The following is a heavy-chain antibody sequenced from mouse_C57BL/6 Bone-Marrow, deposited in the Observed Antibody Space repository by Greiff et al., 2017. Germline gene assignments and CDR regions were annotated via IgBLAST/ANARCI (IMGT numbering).Heavy chain of an antibody. CDR3: ARLDSSGYFDY. Sequence: EVNVVESGGDLVKPGGSLKLSCAASGFTFSSYGMSWVRQTPDKRLEWVATISSGGSYTYYPDSVKGRFTISRDNAKNTLYLQLSSLKSEDTAMYYCARLDSSGYFDYWGQGTTLTVSS. J-gene: IGHJ2*01. V-gene: IGHV5-6*01. D-gene: IGHD3-2*02. CDR2: ISSGGSYT. CDR1: GFTFSSYG.